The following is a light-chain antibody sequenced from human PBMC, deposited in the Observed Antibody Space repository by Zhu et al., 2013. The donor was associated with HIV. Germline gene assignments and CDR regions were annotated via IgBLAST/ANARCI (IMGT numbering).Light chain of an antibody. Sequence: EIVLTQSPGTLSLSPGERATLSCRASQSVSSSYLAWYQQKPGQAPRLLIYGASSRATGIPDRFSGSGSGTDFTLTISRLEPEDFAVYYCQQYGNSPYNFGQGTNWRSN. CDR2: GAS. CDR1: QSVSSSY. V-gene: IGKV3-20*01. CDR3: QQYGNSPYN. J-gene: IGKJ2*01.